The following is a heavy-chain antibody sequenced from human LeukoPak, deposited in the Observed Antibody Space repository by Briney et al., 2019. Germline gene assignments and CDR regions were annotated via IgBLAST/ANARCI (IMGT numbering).Heavy chain of an antibody. J-gene: IGHJ4*02. V-gene: IGHV4-31*03. Sequence: SQTLSLTCTVSGGSISSGGYYWNWIRQHPGKGLEWIGYIYYSGSTYYNPSLKSRVTISVDTSKNQFSLKLSSVTAADTAVYYCARVFRGYRALYFDYWGQGTLVTVSS. D-gene: IGHD5-18*01. CDR3: ARVFRGYRALYFDY. CDR1: GGSISSGGYY. CDR2: IYYSGST.